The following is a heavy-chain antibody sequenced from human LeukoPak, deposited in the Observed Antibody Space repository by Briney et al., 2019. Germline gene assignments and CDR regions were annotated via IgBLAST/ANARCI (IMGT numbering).Heavy chain of an antibody. Sequence: GGSLRLSCAASGFTFSSYSMNWVRQAPGKGLEWVSSISSSSSYIYYADSVKGRFTISRDNAKNSLYLQMNSLRAEDTAVYYCARDLPYYDTLTGYYKGGYFDYWGQGTLVTVSS. V-gene: IGHV3-21*01. D-gene: IGHD3-9*01. J-gene: IGHJ4*02. CDR3: ARDLPYYDTLTGYYKGGYFDY. CDR2: ISSSSSYI. CDR1: GFTFSSYS.